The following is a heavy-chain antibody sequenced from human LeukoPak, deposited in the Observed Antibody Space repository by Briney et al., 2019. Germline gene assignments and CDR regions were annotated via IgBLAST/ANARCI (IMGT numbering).Heavy chain of an antibody. CDR2: FYTSGST. CDR3: ARGGYGDYGDAFDI. CDR1: GGSISSGGYY. V-gene: IGHV4-61*02. J-gene: IGHJ3*02. D-gene: IGHD4-17*01. Sequence: SETLSLTCTVSGGSISSGGYYWSWIRQPAGKGLEWIGRFYTSGSTKYNPSLKSRVTMSADTSKNQFSLGLSSVTAADTAVYFCARGGYGDYGDAFDIWGQGTMVTVSS.